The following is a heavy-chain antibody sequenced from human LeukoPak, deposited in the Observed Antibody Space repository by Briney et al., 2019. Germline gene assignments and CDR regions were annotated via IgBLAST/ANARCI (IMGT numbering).Heavy chain of an antibody. D-gene: IGHD3-22*01. Sequence: GSLRLSCAASGLTFSKAWMSWVRQAPGKGLAWVGRIKSKTDGGTVDYTAPVKGRFTISRDDSQNTLYLHMNSLKTEDTAEYYCTRHNYDRSGYGAFDIWGQGTMVTVSS. V-gene: IGHV3-15*01. CDR2: IKSKTDGGTV. CDR3: TRHNYDRSGYGAFDI. CDR1: GLTFSKAW. J-gene: IGHJ3*02.